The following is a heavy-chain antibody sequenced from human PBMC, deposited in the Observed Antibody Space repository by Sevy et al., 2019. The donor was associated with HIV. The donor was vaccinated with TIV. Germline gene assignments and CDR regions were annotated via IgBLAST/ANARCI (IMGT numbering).Heavy chain of an antibody. CDR1: GFNVNDIY. CDR2: MYSGGGT. Sequence: GGSLRLSCAASGFNVNDIYINWVRQAPGKGLEWVSVMYSGGGTYYADSVKGRFTISRDDSKNTLYLQMSSLRVEDAAVYYCAIDWGVGNYRAMDVWGPGTTVTVSS. D-gene: IGHD3-16*01. CDR3: AIDWGVGNYRAMDV. V-gene: IGHV3-53*01. J-gene: IGHJ6*02.